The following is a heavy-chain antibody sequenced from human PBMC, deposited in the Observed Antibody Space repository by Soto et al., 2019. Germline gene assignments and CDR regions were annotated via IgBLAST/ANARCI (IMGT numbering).Heavy chain of an antibody. CDR3: ARYYCPNGLCYFFDS. CDR2: IHHTGRT. V-gene: IGHV4-59*08. CDR1: GDTIPTSY. J-gene: IGHJ4*02. Sequence: QVQLQESGPRLVKPSEALSLTCSVSGDTIPTSYWSWIRQPPGKGLEWIGYIHHTGRTDSNPSLKSRVTISVDKSKNQFSLSLYSVTAADTAVYYCARYYCPNGLCYFFDSWGQGTLVTVSS. D-gene: IGHD2-8*01.